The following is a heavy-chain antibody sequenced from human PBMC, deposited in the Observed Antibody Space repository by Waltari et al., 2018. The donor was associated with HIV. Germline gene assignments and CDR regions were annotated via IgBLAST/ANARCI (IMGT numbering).Heavy chain of an antibody. CDR2: IKSESHGWTT. CDR1: GFTFTIAW. D-gene: IGHD3-16*01. J-gene: IGHJ4*02. CDR3: STMGGFPSFDY. V-gene: IGHV3-15*01. Sequence: EVQLVESGGGLVKPGGSLTLSCAASGFTFTIAWMRWVRQAPGKGLEWVGRIKSESHGWTTDFAAPVKGRFTISRDDSKNTVSLQMNSLKTEDTAVYFCSTMGGFPSFDYWGQGTLVTVSS.